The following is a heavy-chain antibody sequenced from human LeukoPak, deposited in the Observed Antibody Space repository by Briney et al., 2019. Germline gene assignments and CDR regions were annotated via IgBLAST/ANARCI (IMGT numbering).Heavy chain of an antibody. CDR1: GYTFTGYY. CDR3: ARAAYSGYDVDY. CDR2: INPNSGGT. J-gene: IGHJ4*02. Sequence: ASVTVSCKASGYTFTGYYMHWVRQAPGQGLEWMGWINPNSGGTNYAQKFQGRVTMTRDTSISTAYMELSRLRSDDTAVYYCARAAYSGYDVDYWGQGTLVTVSS. V-gene: IGHV1-2*02. D-gene: IGHD5-12*01.